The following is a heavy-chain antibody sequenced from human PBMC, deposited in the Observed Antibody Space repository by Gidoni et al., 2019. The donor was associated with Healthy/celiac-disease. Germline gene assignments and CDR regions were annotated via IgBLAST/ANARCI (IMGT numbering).Heavy chain of an antibody. CDR3: AKDQMTTRGY. CDR1: GCTFSSYA. V-gene: IGHV3-23*01. J-gene: IGHJ4*02. CDR2: ISGSGGST. Sequence: EVQLLEYGGGLVQPGGSLRLSCADSGCTFSSYAMSWVRQAPGEGLEWVSAISGSGGSTYYADSVKGRFTISRDKSKNTLYLQMNILRAEDSAVDYCAKDQMTTRGYWGQGTLVTVSS. D-gene: IGHD4-17*01.